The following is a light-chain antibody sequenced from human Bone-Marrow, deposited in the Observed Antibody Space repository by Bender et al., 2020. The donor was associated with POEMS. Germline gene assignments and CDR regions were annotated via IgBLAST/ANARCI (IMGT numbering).Light chain of an antibody. CDR3: TSYTSRSTYV. Sequence: QSVLTQPPSASGTPGQRVTISCPGGSSNIGAHAVNWYQHLPGTAPKLLTYSSHRRPSGVPDRFSRSRSGSSASLAISGLQSEDEADYYCTSYTSRSTYVFGTGTKVTVL. CDR1: SSNIGAHA. CDR2: SSH. J-gene: IGLJ1*01. V-gene: IGLV1-44*01.